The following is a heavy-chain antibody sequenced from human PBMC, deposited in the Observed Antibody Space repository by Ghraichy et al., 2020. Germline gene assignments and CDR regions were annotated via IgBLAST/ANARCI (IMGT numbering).Heavy chain of an antibody. CDR2: INPNSGGT. CDR3: ARELEVGAINFDY. CDR1: GYTFTGYY. V-gene: IGHV1-2*02. J-gene: IGHJ4*02. Sequence: ASVKVSCKASGYTFTGYYLHWVRQAPGQGLEWMGWINPNSGGTNYAQKFQGRVTMTRDTSISTAYMELSSLRSDDTAVYYCARELEVGAINFDYWGQGTLVTVSS. D-gene: IGHD1-26*01.